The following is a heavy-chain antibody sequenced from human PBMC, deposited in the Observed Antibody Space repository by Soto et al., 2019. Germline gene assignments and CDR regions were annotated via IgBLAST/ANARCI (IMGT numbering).Heavy chain of an antibody. D-gene: IGHD2-8*01. Sequence: ASVKVSCKASGYTFTSYYMHWVRQAPGQGLEWMGIINPSGGSTSYAQKFQGRVTMTRDTSTSTVYMELSSLRSEDTAVYYCARDLFGPTANCTTTRCHTDGAFDIWGQGTMVTVSS. CDR2: INPSGGST. J-gene: IGHJ3*02. CDR1: GYTFTSYY. V-gene: IGHV1-46*01. CDR3: ARDLFGPTANCTTTRCHTDGAFDI.